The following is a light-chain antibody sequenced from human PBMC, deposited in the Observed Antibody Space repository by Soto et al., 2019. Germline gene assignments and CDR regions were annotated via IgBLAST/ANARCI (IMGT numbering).Light chain of an antibody. CDR2: DVS. V-gene: IGLV2-14*01. CDR1: SSDVGGYNY. J-gene: IGLJ1*01. CDR3: SSYGSSSILEV. Sequence: QSALTQPASVSGSPGQSITISCTGTSSDVGGYNYVSWYQQHPGKAPKLMIYDVSNRPSGVSNRCSGSKSGNTASLTISGLQAEDEADDYCSSYGSSSILEVFGAGTKLTVL.